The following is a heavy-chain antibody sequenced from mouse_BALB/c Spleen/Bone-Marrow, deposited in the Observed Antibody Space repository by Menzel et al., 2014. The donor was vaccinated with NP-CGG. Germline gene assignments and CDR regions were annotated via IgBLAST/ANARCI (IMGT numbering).Heavy chain of an antibody. CDR1: GLSLTSYG. D-gene: IGHD3-1*01. V-gene: IGHV2-9*02. J-gene: IGHJ4*01. CDR2: IWAGGST. Sequence: VQLQESGPGLLAPSQSLSITRTVSGLSLTSYGVHWVRQPPGKGLEWLGVIWAGGSTNYNSALMSRLSISKDNSKSQVFLKMNSLQTDDTAMYYCARDRELSYAMDYWGQGTSVTVSS. CDR3: ARDRELSYAMDY.